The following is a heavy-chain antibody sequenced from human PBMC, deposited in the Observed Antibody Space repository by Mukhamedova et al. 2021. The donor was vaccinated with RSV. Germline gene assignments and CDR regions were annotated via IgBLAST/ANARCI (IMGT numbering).Heavy chain of an antibody. D-gene: IGHD6-13*01. CDR2: IYYSGST. J-gene: IGHJ3*02. CDR3: KREYSSSWYGGRDAFDI. Sequence: IRQPPGKGLEWIGSIYYSGSTYYNPSLKSRVTISVDTSKNQFSLKLSSVTAADTAVYYYKREYSSSWYGGRDAFDIWGQGTMVTVS. V-gene: IGHV4-39*01.